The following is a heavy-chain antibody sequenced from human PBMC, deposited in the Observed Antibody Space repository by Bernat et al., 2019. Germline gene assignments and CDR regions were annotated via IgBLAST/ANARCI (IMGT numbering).Heavy chain of an antibody. D-gene: IGHD2-2*01. CDR2: IIPILGIA. Sequence: QVQLVQSGAEVKKPGSSVKVSCKASGGTFSSYTISWVRQAPGQGLEWMGRIIPILGIANYAQKFQGRVTITADKSTSTAYMELSSLRSEDTAVYYCARENCSSTSCEGSYYYGMDVWGQGTTVTVSS. J-gene: IGHJ6*02. CDR1: GGTFSSYT. V-gene: IGHV1-69*08. CDR3: ARENCSSTSCEGSYYYGMDV.